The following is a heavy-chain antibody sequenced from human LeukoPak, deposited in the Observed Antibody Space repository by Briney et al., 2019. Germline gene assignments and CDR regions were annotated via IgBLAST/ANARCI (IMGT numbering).Heavy chain of an antibody. D-gene: IGHD5/OR15-5a*01. V-gene: IGHV3-23*01. Sequence: PGGSLRLSCAASGFTFSSYAMTWVRQAPGKGLEWVSAITGSGRNTYYADSVKGRFTISRDNSKNTLYLQMNSLRAEDTAVYCCAKDLPRSKSFDYWGQGTLVTVSS. CDR1: GFTFSSYA. J-gene: IGHJ4*02. CDR2: ITGSGRNT. CDR3: AKDLPRSKSFDY.